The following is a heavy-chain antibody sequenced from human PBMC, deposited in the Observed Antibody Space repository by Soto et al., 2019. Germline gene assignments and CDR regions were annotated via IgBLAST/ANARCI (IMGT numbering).Heavy chain of an antibody. V-gene: IGHV1-46*01. CDR2: INPSGGST. CDR1: GYTFTSYY. Sequence: GASVKVSCKASGYTFTSYYMHWVRQAPGQGLEWMGIINPSGGSTSYAQKFQGRVTMTRDTSISTAYMELSRLRSDDTAVYYCAREPRGEATDNWNYVDYWGQGTLVTVSS. CDR3: AREPRGEATDNWNYVDY. J-gene: IGHJ4*02. D-gene: IGHD1-20*01.